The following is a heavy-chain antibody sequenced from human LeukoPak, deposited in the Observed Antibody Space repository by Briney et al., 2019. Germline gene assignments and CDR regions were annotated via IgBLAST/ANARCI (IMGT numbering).Heavy chain of an antibody. V-gene: IGHV3-21*01. J-gene: IGHJ6*03. CDR1: GFTFSSYS. D-gene: IGHD6-13*01. CDR3: AGLSSNWYYMDV. Sequence: PGGSLRLSCAASGFTFSSYSMNWVRQAPGKGLEWVSSISSSSSYIYYADSVKGRFTISRDNAKNSLYLQMNSLRAEDTAVYYCAGLSSNWYYMDVWGKGTTVTISS. CDR2: ISSSSSYI.